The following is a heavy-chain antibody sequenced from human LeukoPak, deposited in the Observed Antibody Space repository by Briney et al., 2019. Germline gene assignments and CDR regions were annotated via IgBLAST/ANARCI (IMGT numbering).Heavy chain of an antibody. CDR1: GYTFTSYD. Sequence: ASVKVSCKASGYTFTSYDINWVRQATGQGLEWMGWMNPNSGNTGYAQKFQGRVTITRNTSISTAYMELSSLRSEDTAVYYCARQEQQLIYNWFDPWGQGTLVTVSS. CDR2: MNPNSGNT. J-gene: IGHJ5*02. D-gene: IGHD6-13*01. V-gene: IGHV1-8*03. CDR3: ARQEQQLIYNWFDP.